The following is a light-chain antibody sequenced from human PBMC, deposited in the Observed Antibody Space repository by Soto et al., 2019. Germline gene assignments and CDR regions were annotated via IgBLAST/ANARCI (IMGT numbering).Light chain of an antibody. CDR1: SSSIGINL. V-gene: IGLV1-51*01. CDR3: GTWDSSLSAVV. Sequence: QSVLTQPPSVSAAPGQKVTISCSGSSSSIGINLVSWYQQLPGTAPKLLIYDNNKRPSGIPDRFSGSKSGTSATLGISGLQTGDEADYYCGTWDSSLSAVVFGGGTKVTVL. J-gene: IGLJ2*01. CDR2: DNN.